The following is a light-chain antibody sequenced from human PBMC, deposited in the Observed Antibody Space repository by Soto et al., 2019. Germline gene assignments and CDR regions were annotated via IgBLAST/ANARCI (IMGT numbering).Light chain of an antibody. J-gene: IGKJ5*01. CDR3: QQYNNWPPIT. Sequence: IVLTRSPATPSVSPGERAPLSCRASQSVSSNLAWYQKKPGQAPRLLXYGASTRATGIPARFSGSGSGTELTLTISSLQPEDFAAYYCQQYNNWPPITFGQGTRLEI. V-gene: IGKV3-15*01. CDR1: QSVSSN. CDR2: GAS.